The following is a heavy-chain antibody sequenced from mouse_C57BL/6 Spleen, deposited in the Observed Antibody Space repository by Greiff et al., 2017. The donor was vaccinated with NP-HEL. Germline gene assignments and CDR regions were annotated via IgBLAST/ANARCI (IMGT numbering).Heavy chain of an antibody. Sequence: QVQLKEPGAELVRPGSSVKLSCKASGYTFTSYWMDWVKQRPGQGLEWIGNIYPSDSETHYNQKFKDKATLTVDKSSSTAYMQLSSLTSEDSAVYYCARVPHYYGSLDYWGQGTTLTVSS. V-gene: IGHV1-61*01. CDR2: IYPSDSET. J-gene: IGHJ2*01. CDR1: GYTFTSYW. D-gene: IGHD1-1*01. CDR3: ARVPHYYGSLDY.